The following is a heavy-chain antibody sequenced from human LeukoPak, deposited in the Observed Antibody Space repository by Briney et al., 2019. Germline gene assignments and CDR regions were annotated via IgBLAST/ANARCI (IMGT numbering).Heavy chain of an antibody. J-gene: IGHJ4*02. CDR3: ARFGYVAAIDV. D-gene: IGHD1-26*01. V-gene: IGHV3-7*01. CDR1: GFSFSAYW. Sequence: GGCLRLSCAASGFSFSAYWMTWVRQAPGTGLEWVANINPAGSETYYVDPVKGRFSISRDNAKNLVYLQMNSLRAEDTAVYHCARFGYVAAIDVWGQGTPATVSS. CDR2: INPAGSET.